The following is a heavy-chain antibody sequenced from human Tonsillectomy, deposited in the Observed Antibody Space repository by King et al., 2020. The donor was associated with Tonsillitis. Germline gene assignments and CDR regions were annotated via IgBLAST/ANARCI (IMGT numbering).Heavy chain of an antibody. V-gene: IGHV3-23*04. D-gene: IGHD2-2*01. CDR2: ISGGDGST. CDR1: GFTFSSYA. CDR3: ARSYCRGTSCYSPFDY. J-gene: IGHJ4*02. Sequence: VQLVESGGGLVQPGGSLRLSCAASGFTFSSYAMSWVRQAPGKGLEWVSAISGGDGSTYYADSVKGRFTISSDNSKNTLYLQMSSLRVEDTAIYYCARSYCRGTSCYSPFDYWGQGTLVTVSS.